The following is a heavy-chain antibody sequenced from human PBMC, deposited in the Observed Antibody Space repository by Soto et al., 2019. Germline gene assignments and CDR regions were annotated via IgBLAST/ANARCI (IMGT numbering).Heavy chain of an antibody. CDR1: GFTFSSYG. Sequence: QVQLVESGGGVVQPGRSLRLSCAASGFTFSSYGMHWVRQAPGKGLEWVAVIWYDGSNKYYADSVKGRFTISRDNSKKTLYLQMNSLRAEDTAVYYCAREAGSEDAFDIWGQGTMVTVSS. CDR3: AREAGSEDAFDI. J-gene: IGHJ3*02. CDR2: IWYDGSNK. V-gene: IGHV3-33*01. D-gene: IGHD3-10*01.